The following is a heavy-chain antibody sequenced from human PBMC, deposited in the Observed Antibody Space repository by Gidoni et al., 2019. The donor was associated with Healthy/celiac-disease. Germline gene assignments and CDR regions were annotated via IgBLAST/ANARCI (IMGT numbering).Heavy chain of an antibody. J-gene: IGHJ6*02. CDR2: ISGSGGST. CDR3: ARTSTILGGMDV. D-gene: IGHD3-3*01. V-gene: IGHV3-23*01. Sequence: EVQLLESGGGLVQPGGSLRLSCAASGSPFSSYAMSWVRQAPGKGLEWVSAISGSGGSTYYADSVKGRFTISRDNSKNTLYLQMNSLRAEDTAVYYCARTSTILGGMDVWGQGTTVTVSS. CDR1: GSPFSSYA.